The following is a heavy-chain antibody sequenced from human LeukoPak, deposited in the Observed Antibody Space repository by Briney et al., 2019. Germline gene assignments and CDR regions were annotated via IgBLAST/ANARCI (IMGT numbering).Heavy chain of an antibody. Sequence: ASVKVSCKASGYTFTRYGISWVRQAPGQGLEWMGWISAYNGNTIYAQKLQGRVTMTTDTSTSTAYMELRSLRSDDTAVYYCARLAGLGPDSPWELDRWGQGTLVTVSS. CDR2: ISAYNGNT. CDR3: ARLAGLGPDSPWELDR. V-gene: IGHV1-18*01. CDR1: GYTFTRYG. J-gene: IGHJ4*02. D-gene: IGHD1-26*01.